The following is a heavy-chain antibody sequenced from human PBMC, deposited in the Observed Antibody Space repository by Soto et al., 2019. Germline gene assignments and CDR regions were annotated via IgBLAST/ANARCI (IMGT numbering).Heavy chain of an antibody. CDR2: ISGSGGST. CDR3: AKDQDVVVAAATQFDY. J-gene: IGHJ4*02. V-gene: IGHV3-23*01. D-gene: IGHD2-15*01. CDR1: GFTFSSYA. Sequence: GGSLRLSCAASGFTFSSYAMSWVRQAPGKGLEWVSAISGSGGSTYYADSVKGRFTISRDNSKNTLYLQMNSLRAEDTAVYYCAKDQDVVVAAATQFDYWGQGTLVTVSS.